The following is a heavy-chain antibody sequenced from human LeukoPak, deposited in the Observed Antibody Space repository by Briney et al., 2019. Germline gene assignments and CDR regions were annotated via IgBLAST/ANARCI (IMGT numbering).Heavy chain of an antibody. V-gene: IGHV5-10-1*01. CDR3: ARQANWPDY. CDR2: IDPSDSYT. CDR1: GYSLTTYW. Sequence: GESLRISCRVSGYSLTTYWISWVRQMPGKGLEWMGRIDPSDSYTNYSPSFQGHVTISVDKSISTAYLQWSSLKASDTAMYYCARQANWPDYWGQGTLVTVSS. J-gene: IGHJ4*02. D-gene: IGHD1-1*01.